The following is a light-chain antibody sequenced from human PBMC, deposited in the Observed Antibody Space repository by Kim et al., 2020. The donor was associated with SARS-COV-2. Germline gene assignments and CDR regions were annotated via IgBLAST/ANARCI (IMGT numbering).Light chain of an antibody. CDR3: QQYAYWRA. J-gene: IGKJ5*01. Sequence: SLYPGKRATLSCGAGQSISSNLAGYQQKPGQAPRVLIYDASARATGIPARFSGSGSGTDFTLTISNVQSEDFAVYYCQQYAYWRAFGQGTRLEIK. CDR2: DAS. CDR1: QSISSN. V-gene: IGKV3-15*01.